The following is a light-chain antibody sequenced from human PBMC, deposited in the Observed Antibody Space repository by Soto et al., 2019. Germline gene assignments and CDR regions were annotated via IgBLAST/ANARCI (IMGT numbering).Light chain of an antibody. CDR3: QEYSSVPV. CDR2: DAS. J-gene: IGKJ3*01. V-gene: IGKV1-27*01. Sequence: DIQMTQSPTSLSASVGDSVTITCRASQGIRNYVAWYQQIPGKAPKLLIYDASTLQSGVPSRFSGSGSGTDFDITSNGLQSEDVATYAGQEYSSVPVFGPGTKVEIK. CDR1: QGIRNY.